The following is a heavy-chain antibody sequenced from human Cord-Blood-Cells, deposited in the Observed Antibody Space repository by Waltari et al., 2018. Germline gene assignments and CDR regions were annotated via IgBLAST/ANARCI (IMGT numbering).Heavy chain of an antibody. CDR3: ARARVVPAALYYYYYMDV. V-gene: IGHV4-34*01. D-gene: IGHD2-2*01. J-gene: IGHJ6*03. CDR1: GGSFSGYY. Sequence: QVQLQQWGAGLLKPSETLSLTCAVYGGSFSGYYWSWIRHPPGKGREWIGEINHSGSTNYNPSLKSRVTISVDTSKNQFSLKLSSVTAADTAVYYCARARVVPAALYYYYYMDVWGKGTTVTVSS. CDR2: INHSGST.